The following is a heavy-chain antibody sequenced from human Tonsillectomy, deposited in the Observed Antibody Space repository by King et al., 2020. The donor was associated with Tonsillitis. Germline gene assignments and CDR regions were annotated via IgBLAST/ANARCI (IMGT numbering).Heavy chain of an antibody. V-gene: IGHV2-5*02. CDR2: IYWDDDK. CDR3: ALTRGPFHFDY. Sequence: TLKESGPTLVKPTQTLTLTCTFSGFSLSTSGVGAGWIRQPPGKALEWLALIYWDDDKRYSPSLKSRLTITKDTSKNQVVLTMTNMDPVDTATYYCALTRGPFHFDYWGQGTLVTVSS. J-gene: IGHJ4*02. D-gene: IGHD3-10*01. CDR1: GFSLSTSGVG.